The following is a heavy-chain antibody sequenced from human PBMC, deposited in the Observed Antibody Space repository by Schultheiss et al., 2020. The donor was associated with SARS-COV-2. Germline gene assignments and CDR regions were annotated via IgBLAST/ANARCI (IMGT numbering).Heavy chain of an antibody. J-gene: IGHJ4*02. CDR3: ARDTDSSGYSYFDY. CDR1: GGSISSYY. V-gene: IGHV4-59*08. D-gene: IGHD3-22*01. CDR2: IYYSGST. Sequence: SETLSLTCTVSGGSISSYYWNWIRQPPGKGLEWIGYIYYSGSTNYNPSLKSRVTISVDRSKNQFSLKLSSVTAADTAVYYCARDTDSSGYSYFDYWGQGTLVTVSS.